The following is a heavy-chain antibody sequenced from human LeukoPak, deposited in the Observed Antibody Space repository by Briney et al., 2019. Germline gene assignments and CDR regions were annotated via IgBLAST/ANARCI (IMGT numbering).Heavy chain of an antibody. Sequence: SETLSLTCTVSGGSISSASYYWSWIRQPAGKGLEWIGRIYISGSTNYNPSLKSRVTISVDTSKNQFSLRLSSVTAADTAVYYCAREREGPYGYLDYWGQGTLVAVSS. V-gene: IGHV4-61*02. J-gene: IGHJ4*02. CDR1: GGSISSASYY. CDR2: IYISGST. D-gene: IGHD4-17*01. CDR3: AREREGPYGYLDY.